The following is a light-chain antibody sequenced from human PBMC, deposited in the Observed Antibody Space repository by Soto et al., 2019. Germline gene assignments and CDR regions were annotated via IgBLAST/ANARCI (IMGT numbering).Light chain of an antibody. CDR1: QNIGGN. CDR2: AAS. Sequence: EVEMTQSPAALTVSPVQSATLSCRSSQNIGGNLSWYQQRPGQSPRLLNYAASDTATGAPARCSGSGSETEFTLTISSLQHDDVATYYRQQYNTFWTFGPGTKVDIK. CDR3: QQYNTFWT. J-gene: IGKJ1*01. V-gene: IGKV3-15*01.